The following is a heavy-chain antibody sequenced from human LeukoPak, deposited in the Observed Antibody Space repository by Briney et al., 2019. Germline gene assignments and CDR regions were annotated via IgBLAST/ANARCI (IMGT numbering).Heavy chain of an antibody. D-gene: IGHD3-10*01. Sequence: SETLSLTCAVYGGSFSGYYWSWIRQPPGKGLEWIGEINHSGGTNYNPSLKSRVAISVDTSKNQFSLKLSSVTAADTAVYYCARMGGRITMVRGADPWGQGTLVTVSS. CDR1: GGSFSGYY. CDR2: INHSGGT. J-gene: IGHJ5*02. CDR3: ARMGGRITMVRGADP. V-gene: IGHV4-34*01.